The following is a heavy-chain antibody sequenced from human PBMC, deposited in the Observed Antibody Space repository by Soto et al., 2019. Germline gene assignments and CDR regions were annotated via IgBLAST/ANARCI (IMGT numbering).Heavy chain of an antibody. CDR3: ARDRNTAMAVPHYGMDV. V-gene: IGHV1-69*13. D-gene: IGHD5-18*01. J-gene: IGHJ6*02. Sequence: GASVKVSCKASGGTFSNYIFNWVRQAPGQGLEWMGGIIPIFGTANSAQKFQGRVTITADESTSTAYMELSSLRSEDTAVYYCARDRNTAMAVPHYGMDVWGQGTTVTVSS. CDR2: IIPIFGTA. CDR1: GGTFSNYI.